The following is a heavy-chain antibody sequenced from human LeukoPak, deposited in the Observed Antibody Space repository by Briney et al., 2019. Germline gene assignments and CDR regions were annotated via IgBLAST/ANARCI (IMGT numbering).Heavy chain of an antibody. CDR2: IRYDGNNK. V-gene: IGHV3-30*02. D-gene: IGHD4-23*01. CDR1: GFTFSSYA. J-gene: IGHJ5*02. Sequence: GGSLRLSCAASGFTFSSYAMHWVRQAPGKGLEWVAFIRYDGNNKKYADSAKGRFTISRDNSKDTLYLQMNSLRAEDTAVYYCARGDDYVANTRLPKYNWFDPWGQGTLVTVSS. CDR3: ARGDDYVANTRLPKYNWFDP.